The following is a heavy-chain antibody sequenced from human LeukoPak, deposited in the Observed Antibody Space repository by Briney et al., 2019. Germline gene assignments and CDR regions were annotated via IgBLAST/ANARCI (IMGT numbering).Heavy chain of an antibody. D-gene: IGHD3-16*01. CDR3: AKSKLGDDAFDI. V-gene: IGHV3-30*18. CDR2: ISYDGSNK. CDR1: GFTFSSYG. Sequence: GGSLRLSCAASGFTFSSYGMHWVRQAPGKGLEWVAVISYDGSNKYYADSVKGRFTISRDNSKNTLYLQMNSLRAEDTAVYYCAKSKLGDDAFDIWGQGTMVTVSS. J-gene: IGHJ3*02.